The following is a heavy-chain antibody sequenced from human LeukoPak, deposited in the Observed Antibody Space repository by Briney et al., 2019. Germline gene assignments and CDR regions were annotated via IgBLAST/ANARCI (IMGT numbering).Heavy chain of an antibody. D-gene: IGHD6-19*01. CDR2: ISSSSSYI. CDR1: GLTFSSYS. Sequence: GGSLRLSCAASGLTFSSYSMNWVRQAPGKGLEWVSSISSSSSYIYYADSVKGRFTISRDNAKNSLYLQMNSLRAEDTAVYYCAKGPYSSGWYWGQGTLVTVSS. V-gene: IGHV3-21*06. J-gene: IGHJ4*02. CDR3: AKGPYSSGWY.